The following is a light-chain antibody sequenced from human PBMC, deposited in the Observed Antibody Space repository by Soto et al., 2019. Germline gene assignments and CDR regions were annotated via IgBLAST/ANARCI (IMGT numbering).Light chain of an antibody. V-gene: IGLV2-14*01. CDR1: SSDVGGYNY. Sequence: QPVLTQPASVSGSPGQSITISCTGTSSDVGGYNYVSWYQQYPGLAPKLMIFEVSSRPSGVSNRFSGSKSGNTASLTISGLQGEDEADYYCSSFRSGTTWVFGGGTKLTVL. J-gene: IGLJ3*02. CDR2: EVS. CDR3: SSFRSGTTWV.